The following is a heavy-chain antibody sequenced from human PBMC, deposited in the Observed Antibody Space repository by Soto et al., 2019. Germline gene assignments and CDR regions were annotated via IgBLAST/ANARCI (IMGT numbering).Heavy chain of an antibody. CDR2: IYYSGST. CDR3: ASLNGDYGAFDI. J-gene: IGHJ3*02. Sequence: GWIRQPPGKGLEWIGSIYYSGSTYYNPSLKSRVTISVDTSKNQFSLKLSSVTAADTAVYYCASLNGDYGAFDIWGQGTMVTVSS. D-gene: IGHD4-17*01. V-gene: IGHV4-39*01.